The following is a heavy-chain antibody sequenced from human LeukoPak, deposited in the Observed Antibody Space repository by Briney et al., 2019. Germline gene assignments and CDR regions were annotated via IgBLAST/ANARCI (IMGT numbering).Heavy chain of an antibody. V-gene: IGHV3-23*01. CDR3: AKANSITIFGVISPVDY. J-gene: IGHJ4*02. CDR2: ISGSGGST. Sequence: PGRSLRLSCAASGFTFSNYAMHWDRQAPGRGLEWVSAISGSGGSTHYADSVKGRFTISRDNSKNTLYLQMNSLRAEDTAVYYCAKANSITIFGVISPVDYWGQGTLVTVSS. D-gene: IGHD3-3*01. CDR1: GFTFSNYA.